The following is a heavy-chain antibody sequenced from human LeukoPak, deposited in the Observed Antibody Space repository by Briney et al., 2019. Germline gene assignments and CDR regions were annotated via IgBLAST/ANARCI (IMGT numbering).Heavy chain of an antibody. Sequence: SETLSLTCTVSGGSISSSSYYWGWIRQPPGKGLEWIGSIYYIGSSYYNPSLKSRVTISIDTSKNQFSLNLSSVTAADTAVYYCAAAPAYYYDSSGYQPHDAFDIWGQGTMVTVSS. CDR2: IYYIGSS. J-gene: IGHJ3*02. CDR1: GGSISSSSYY. V-gene: IGHV4-39*01. D-gene: IGHD3-22*01. CDR3: AAAPAYYYDSSGYQPHDAFDI.